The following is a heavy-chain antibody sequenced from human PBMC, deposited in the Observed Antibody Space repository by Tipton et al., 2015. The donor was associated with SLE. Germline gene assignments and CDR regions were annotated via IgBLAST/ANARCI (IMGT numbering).Heavy chain of an antibody. D-gene: IGHD6-13*01. CDR2: ISSSSSTI. V-gene: IGHV3-48*01. Sequence: SLRLSCAASGFTFSSYSMNWVRQAPGKGLEWVSYISSSSSTIYYLDSVKGRCTISRDNAKNSLYLQMNSLRAEDTAVYYCASELPSSSWYREMDYWGQGTLVTVSP. CDR1: GFTFSSYS. CDR3: ASELPSSSWYREMDY. J-gene: IGHJ4*02.